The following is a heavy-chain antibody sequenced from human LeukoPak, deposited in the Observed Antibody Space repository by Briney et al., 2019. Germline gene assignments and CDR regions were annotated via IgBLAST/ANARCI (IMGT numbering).Heavy chain of an antibody. CDR2: ISSSISYI. J-gene: IGHJ4*02. Sequence: GGSLRLSCAASGFTFSSYSMNWVRQAPGKGLEWVSSISSSISYIYYADSVKGRFTISRDNAKNSLYLQINSQRAEDTAVYYCARTSGSYSQCFDYWGQGTLVTVSS. V-gene: IGHV3-21*01. CDR3: ARTSGSYSQCFDY. D-gene: IGHD1-26*01. CDR1: GFTFSSYS.